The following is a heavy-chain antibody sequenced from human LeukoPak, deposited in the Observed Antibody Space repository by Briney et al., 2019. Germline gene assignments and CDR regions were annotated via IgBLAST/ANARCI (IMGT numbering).Heavy chain of an antibody. CDR3: AAARGATIELLDY. Sequence: SVKVSCKASGFAFTRSAVQWVRQARGQGLEWIGWIVVGSGNTNYAQRFQERVTITRDMSTSTAYMELSSLRSEDTAVYYCAAARGATIELLDYWGQGTLVTVSS. CDR1: GFAFTRSA. J-gene: IGHJ4*02. V-gene: IGHV1-58*01. D-gene: IGHD5-12*01. CDR2: IVVGSGNT.